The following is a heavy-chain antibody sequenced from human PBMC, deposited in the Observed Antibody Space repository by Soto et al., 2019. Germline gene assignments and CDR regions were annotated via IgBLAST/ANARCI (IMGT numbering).Heavy chain of an antibody. CDR2: INHRGSI. D-gene: IGHD6-25*01. CDR1: GGSFSGYY. CDR3: GRGSRMRMPAASGRDCCYHGLDG. Sequence: QVQLQQWGAGLLKPSETLSLNCAVYGGSFSGYYWSWIRQPPGKGLEWIGEINHRGSINYNPSLRSRVTRSVDTAKNQFSLKLNSVTAADTAGCYCGRGSRMRMPAASGRDCCYHGLDGWGEGTAVTVSS. J-gene: IGHJ6*04. V-gene: IGHV4-34*01.